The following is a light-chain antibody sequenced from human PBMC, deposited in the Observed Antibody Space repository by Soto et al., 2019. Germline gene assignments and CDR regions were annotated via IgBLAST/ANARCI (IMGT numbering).Light chain of an antibody. CDR3: RSYDSSLSGYV. V-gene: IGLV1-40*01. Sequence: QSVLTQPPSVSGAPGQRVTISCTGSSSNIGAGYDVHWYQQLPGTAPKLLIYGNSNRPSGXXXRXSGSKSGTSASLAITGLQAEDEXDYYCRSYDSSLSGYVFGTGTKLTVL. CDR1: SSNIGAGYD. J-gene: IGLJ1*01. CDR2: GNS.